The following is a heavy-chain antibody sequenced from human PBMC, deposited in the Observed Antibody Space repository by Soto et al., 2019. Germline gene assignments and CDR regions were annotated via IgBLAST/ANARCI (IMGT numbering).Heavy chain of an antibody. Sequence: ASVKVSCKASGDTFTSYGISWVRQAPGQGLEWMGWISAYNGNTNYAQKFQGRVTMTRNTSISTAYMELSSLRSEDTAVYYCARVVEDYDFWSGLDYWGQGTLVTVSS. CDR1: GDTFTSYG. V-gene: IGHV1-18*01. J-gene: IGHJ4*02. D-gene: IGHD3-3*01. CDR3: ARVVEDYDFWSGLDY. CDR2: ISAYNGNT.